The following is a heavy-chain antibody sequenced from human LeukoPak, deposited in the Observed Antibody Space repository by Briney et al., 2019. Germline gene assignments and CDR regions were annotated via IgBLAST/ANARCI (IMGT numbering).Heavy chain of an antibody. Sequence: GGSLRLSCAASGFTFSSYAMSWVRQAPGKGLEGVSAISGSGGSTYYADSVKGRFTISRDNYKDTLYLQMNSLRAEDTAVYYCAKEGYCSSTSCYIHYYGMDVWGKGTTVTVSS. CDR3: AKEGYCSSTSCYIHYYGMDV. J-gene: IGHJ6*04. D-gene: IGHD2-2*02. V-gene: IGHV3-23*01. CDR2: ISGSGGST. CDR1: GFTFSSYA.